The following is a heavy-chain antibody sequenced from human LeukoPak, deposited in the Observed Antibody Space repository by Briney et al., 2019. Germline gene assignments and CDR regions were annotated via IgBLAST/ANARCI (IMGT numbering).Heavy chain of an antibody. CDR3: ATTLNSGWPYYYYYYGMDV. V-gene: IGHV5-10-1*01. Sequence: GESLQISCKGSGYSFTSYWISWVRQMPGKGLEWMGRIDPSDSYTNYSPSFQGHVTISADKSISTAYLQWSSLKASDTAMYYCATTLNSGWPYYYYYYGMDVWGQGTTVTVSS. CDR2: IDPSDSYT. D-gene: IGHD6-19*01. CDR1: GYSFTSYW. J-gene: IGHJ6*02.